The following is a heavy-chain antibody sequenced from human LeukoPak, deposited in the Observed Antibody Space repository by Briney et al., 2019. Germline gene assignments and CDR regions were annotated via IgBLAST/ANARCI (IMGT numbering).Heavy chain of an antibody. CDR1: GFTFSSYA. Sequence: GGSLRLSCAASGFTFSSYAMSWVRQAPGKGLEWVSVISGSGGSSYYADSVKGRFTISRDNSKNTLYLQMNSLRAEDTAVYYCAKDPSYYDFWSGSSPNWYFDLWGRGTLVTVSS. D-gene: IGHD3-3*01. J-gene: IGHJ2*01. V-gene: IGHV3-23*01. CDR2: ISGSGGSS. CDR3: AKDPSYYDFWSGSSPNWYFDL.